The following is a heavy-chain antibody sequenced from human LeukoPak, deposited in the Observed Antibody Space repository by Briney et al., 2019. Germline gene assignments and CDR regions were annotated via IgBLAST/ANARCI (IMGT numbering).Heavy chain of an antibody. CDR3: ARVRTYAFDS. Sequence: GGSLRLSCAASGFTFSTYSMNWVRQAPGKGLEWVSYISNSGSTIDYADSVKGRFTISRDNAKDSLYLQMNSLRDEDTAVYYCARVRTYAFDSWGQGILVTVSS. V-gene: IGHV3-48*02. D-gene: IGHD2-2*01. CDR2: ISNSGSTI. CDR1: GFTFSTYS. J-gene: IGHJ4*02.